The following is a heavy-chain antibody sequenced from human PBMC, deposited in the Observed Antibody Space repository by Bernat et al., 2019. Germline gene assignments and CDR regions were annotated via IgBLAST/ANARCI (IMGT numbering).Heavy chain of an antibody. V-gene: IGHV4-34*01. CDR3: ARSSSWYRPFDY. CDR1: GGSFSGYY. J-gene: IGHJ4*02. CDR2: INHSGST. Sequence: QVQLQQWGAGLLKPSETLSLTCAVYGGSFSGYYWSWIRQPPGKGLEWIGEINHSGSTNYNPPRKRRVSISVDRSLNKLSRKLSSVTAADTAVYYGARSSSWYRPFDYWGQGTLVTVSS. D-gene: IGHD6-13*01.